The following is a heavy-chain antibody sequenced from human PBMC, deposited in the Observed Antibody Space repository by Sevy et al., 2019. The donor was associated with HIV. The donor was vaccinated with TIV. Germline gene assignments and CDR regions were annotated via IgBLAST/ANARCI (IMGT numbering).Heavy chain of an antibody. V-gene: IGHV4-39*01. CDR1: GGSISSSSYY. CDR2: SYYSGST. CDR3: ASILRFLEWLLFDY. Sequence: SETLSLTCTVSGGSISSSSYYWGWIRQPPGKGLEWIGSSYYSGSTYYNPSLKSRVTISVDTSKNQFSLKLSSVTAADTVVYYCASILRFLEWLLFDYWGQGTLVTVSS. J-gene: IGHJ4*02. D-gene: IGHD3-3*01.